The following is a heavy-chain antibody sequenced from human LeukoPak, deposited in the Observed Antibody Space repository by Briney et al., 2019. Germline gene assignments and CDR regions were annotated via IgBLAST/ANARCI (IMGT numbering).Heavy chain of an antibody. V-gene: IGHV3-23*01. CDR1: GFTFSSYV. CDR2: TSGSGGST. CDR3: AKSGGDYA. D-gene: IGHD2-21*02. Sequence: PGGSLRLSCAASGFTFSSYVMSWVRQAPGKGLEWVSSTSGSGGSTYYADSVKGRFTISRDNSKNTLSLRMNSLRAEDTAVYYCAKSGGDYAWGQGTLVTISS. J-gene: IGHJ5*02.